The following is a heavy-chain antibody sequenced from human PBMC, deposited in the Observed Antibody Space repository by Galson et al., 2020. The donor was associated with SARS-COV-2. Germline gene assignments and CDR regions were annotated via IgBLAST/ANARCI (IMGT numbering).Heavy chain of an antibody. J-gene: IGHJ4*02. D-gene: IGHD3-22*01. CDR2: IWYDGSNK. CDR3: ARETTLSSGYSYFDY. Sequence: GESLKISCAASGFTFSSYGMHWVRQAPGKGLEWVAVIWYDGSNKYYADSVKGRFTISRDNSKNTLYLQMNSLRAEDTAVYYCARETTLSSGYSYFDYWGQGTLVTVSS. V-gene: IGHV3-33*01. CDR1: GFTFSSYG.